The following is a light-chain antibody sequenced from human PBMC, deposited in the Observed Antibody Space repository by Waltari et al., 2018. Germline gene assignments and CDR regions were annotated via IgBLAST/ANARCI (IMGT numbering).Light chain of an antibody. V-gene: IGKV4-1*01. CDR3: QQYYGIPT. J-gene: IGKJ1*01. Sequence: DIVMTQSPDSLAVSLGERASINCKPSQSVLYSSSSQNYLAWYQQKPGQPPKLLITWASTRESGVPDRFSGSGSGTDFTLTISSLQAEDVAVYFCQQYYGIPTFGQGTKVEIK. CDR2: WAS. CDR1: QSVLYSSSSQNY.